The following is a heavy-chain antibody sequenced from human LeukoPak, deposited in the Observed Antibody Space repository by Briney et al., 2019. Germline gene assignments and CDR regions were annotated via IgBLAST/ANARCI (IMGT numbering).Heavy chain of an antibody. D-gene: IGHD1-7*01. CDR1: GYSMSRGFH. J-gene: IGHJ4*02. CDR3: ARVNYAPDF. V-gene: IGHV4-38-2*02. CDR2: IYHSGST. Sequence: PSETLSRTCTVSGYSMSRGFHWGWIGQPPGKGPEWIASIYHSGSTYFNPSLRSRVTISVDTSKNQFSLKVTAVTAADTAVYYCARVNYAPDFWGQGTLVTVSS.